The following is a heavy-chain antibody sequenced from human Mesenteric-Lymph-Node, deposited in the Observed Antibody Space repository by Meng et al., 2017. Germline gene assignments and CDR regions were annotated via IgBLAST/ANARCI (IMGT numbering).Heavy chain of an antibody. J-gene: IGHJ4*02. CDR3: ARDGTYYYDSSGYSSFDY. V-gene: IGHV3-7*01. D-gene: IGHD3-22*01. CDR2: IKQDGSEK. Sequence: GESLKISCAASGFTFSSYEMNWVRQAPGKGLEWVANIKQDGSEKYYVDSVKGRFTISRDNAKNSLYLQMNSLRAEDTAVYYCARDGTYYYDSSGYSSFDYWGQGTLVTVSS. CDR1: GFTFSSYE.